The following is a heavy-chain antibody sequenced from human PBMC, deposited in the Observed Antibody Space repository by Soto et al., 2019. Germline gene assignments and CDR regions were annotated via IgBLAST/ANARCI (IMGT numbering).Heavy chain of an antibody. CDR2: IWSDGNNK. V-gene: IGHV3-33*01. CDR1: GFTFNTYG. CDR3: ASIQLDTIMALEC. J-gene: IGHJ4*02. Sequence: QVHLVESGGGVVQPGRSLRLSCAVAGFTFNTYGFHWVRQAPGKGLEWVSVIWSDGNNKYYADSVKGRFTISSDSSKNTLSLQMNSLRVEDTAVYYCASIQLDTIMALECWGQGTLVTVSS. D-gene: IGHD1-1*01.